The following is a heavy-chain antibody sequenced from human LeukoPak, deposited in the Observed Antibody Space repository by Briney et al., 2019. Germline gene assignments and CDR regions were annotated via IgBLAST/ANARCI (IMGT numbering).Heavy chain of an antibody. V-gene: IGHV3-11*01. CDR2: ISSSGSTI. D-gene: IGHD6-13*01. J-gene: IGHJ5*02. Sequence: GGSLRLSCAASGFTFSDYYMSWIRQAPGKGLEWVSYISSSGSTIYYADSVKGRFTISRDNAKNSLYLQMNSLRAEDTAVYYCARDHSSSWYRSPGVFGTEYNWFDPWGQGTLVTVSS. CDR1: GFTFSDYY. CDR3: ARDHSSSWYRSPGVFGTEYNWFDP.